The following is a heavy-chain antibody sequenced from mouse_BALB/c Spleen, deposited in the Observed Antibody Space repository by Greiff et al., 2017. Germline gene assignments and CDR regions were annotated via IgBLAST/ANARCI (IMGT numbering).Heavy chain of an antibody. Sequence: VKLQQSGAELVRPGASVTLSCKASGYTFTDYEMHWVKQTPVHGLEWIGAIDPETGGTAYNQKFKGKATLTADKSSSTAYMELRSLTSEDSAVYYCTREDGNFDYWGQGTTLTVSS. J-gene: IGHJ2*01. CDR3: TREDGNFDY. CDR2: IDPETGGT. V-gene: IGHV1-15*01. CDR1: GYTFTDYE. D-gene: IGHD2-1*01.